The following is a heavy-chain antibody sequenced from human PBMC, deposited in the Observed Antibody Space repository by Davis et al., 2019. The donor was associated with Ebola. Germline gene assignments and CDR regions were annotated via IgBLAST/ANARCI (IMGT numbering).Heavy chain of an antibody. V-gene: IGHV4-34*01. D-gene: IGHD4-11*01. CDR2: INHSGST. Sequence: GSLRLSCAVYGGSFSGYYWSWIRQPPGKGLEWIGEINHSGSTNYNPSLKSRVTISVDTSKNQLSLKLSSVTAADTAVYYCARIGDHSTVNRYYYYGMDVWGQGTTVTVSS. J-gene: IGHJ6*02. CDR1: GGSFSGYY. CDR3: ARIGDHSTVNRYYYYGMDV.